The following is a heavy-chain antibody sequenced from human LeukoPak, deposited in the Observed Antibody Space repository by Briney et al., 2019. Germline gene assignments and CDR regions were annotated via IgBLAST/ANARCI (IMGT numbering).Heavy chain of an antibody. CDR3: ATEDYLYSSGWYRFGY. CDR2: FDPEDGET. CDR1: GYTLTELS. J-gene: IGHJ4*02. Sequence: ASVKVSCKVSGYTLTELSMHWVRQAPGKGREWMGGFDPEDGETIYAQKFQGRVTMTEDTSTDTAYMELSSLRSEDTAVYYCATEDYLYSSGWYRFGYWGQGTLVTVSS. V-gene: IGHV1-24*01. D-gene: IGHD6-19*01.